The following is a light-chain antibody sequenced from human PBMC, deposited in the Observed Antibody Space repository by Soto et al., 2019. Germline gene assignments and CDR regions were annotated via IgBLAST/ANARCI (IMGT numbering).Light chain of an antibody. Sequence: ETELAKTPGAVSLAPRESATLSCRASQNVSSSYLAWYQQKPGQPPSLLMYGASRRATGIPERFSGSGSGTNFTLTISSLEPEDFAVYYCQQRSSWPITFGEGTRLEIK. CDR2: GAS. CDR1: QNVSSSY. V-gene: IGKV3D-20*02. J-gene: IGKJ5*01. CDR3: QQRSSWPIT.